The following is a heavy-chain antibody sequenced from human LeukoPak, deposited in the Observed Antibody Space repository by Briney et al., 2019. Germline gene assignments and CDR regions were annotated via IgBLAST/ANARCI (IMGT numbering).Heavy chain of an antibody. V-gene: IGHV1-8*03. CDR1: GYTFTSYD. CDR2: MNPNSGNT. J-gene: IGHJ3*02. Sequence: GASVKVSCKASGYTFTSYDINWVRQATGQGLEWRGWMNPNSGNTGYAQKFQGRVTITRNTSISTAYMELSSLRSEDTAVYYCASLGSRRYCSGGSCYSDAFDIWGQGTMVTVSS. D-gene: IGHD2-15*01. CDR3: ASLGSRRYCSGGSCYSDAFDI.